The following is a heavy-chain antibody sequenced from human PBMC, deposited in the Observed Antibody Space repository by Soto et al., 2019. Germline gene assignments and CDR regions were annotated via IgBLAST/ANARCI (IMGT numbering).Heavy chain of an antibody. V-gene: IGHV4-59*08. CDR2: IYYSGST. CDR1: GGSISSYY. CDR3: ARPTYSGSYYVAFGI. Sequence: SETLSLTCTVSGGSISSYYWSWIRQPPGKGLEWIGYIYYSGSTNYNPSLKSRVTISLDTSKNQFSLKLSSVTAADTAVYYCARPTYSGSYYVAFGIWGQGTMVT. D-gene: IGHD1-26*01. J-gene: IGHJ3*02.